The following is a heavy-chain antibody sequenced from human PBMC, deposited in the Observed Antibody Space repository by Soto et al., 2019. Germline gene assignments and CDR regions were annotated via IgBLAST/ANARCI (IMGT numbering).Heavy chain of an antibody. CDR2: IYYSGST. D-gene: IGHD6-19*01. Sequence: PSDTLSLTCTVSGGSISNYYWSWIRQPPGKGLEWIGYIYYSGSTNYNPSLKSRVTISVDTSKNQFSLKLSSVTAADTAVYYCARGEDSNGWFNFDYWGQGTQVTVSS. V-gene: IGHV4-59*01. CDR3: ARGEDSNGWFNFDY. J-gene: IGHJ4*02. CDR1: GGSISNYY.